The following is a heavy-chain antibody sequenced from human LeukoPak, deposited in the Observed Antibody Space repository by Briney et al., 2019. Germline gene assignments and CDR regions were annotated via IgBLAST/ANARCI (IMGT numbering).Heavy chain of an antibody. CDR1: GFTFSSYW. CDR3: VRGSNGWSGMDV. CDR2: LNGEREYT. J-gene: IGHJ6*02. Sequence: PGWSLRLSCAVSGFTFSSYWMYWGRKSPDKGLVWVSRLNGEREYTNYEDSLMGRFTISRDNAKNTLYLQMNSLRADDTAVYYCVRGSNGWSGMDVWGRGTTVTVSS. D-gene: IGHD6-19*01. V-gene: IGHV3-74*01.